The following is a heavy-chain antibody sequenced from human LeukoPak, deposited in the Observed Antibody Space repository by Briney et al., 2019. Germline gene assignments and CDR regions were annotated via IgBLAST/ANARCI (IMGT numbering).Heavy chain of an antibody. CDR2: ISGSGGST. D-gene: IGHD3-16*01. J-gene: IGHJ4*02. CDR1: GFTFSSYA. V-gene: IGHV3-23*01. CDR3: AKGVAYTRGITTYDY. Sequence: PGESLRLSCAASGFTFSSYAMSWVRQAPGKGLEWVSAISGSGGSTYYADSVKGRFTISRDNSKNTLYLQMNSLRAEDTAVYYCAKGVAYTRGITTYDYWGQGTLVTVSS.